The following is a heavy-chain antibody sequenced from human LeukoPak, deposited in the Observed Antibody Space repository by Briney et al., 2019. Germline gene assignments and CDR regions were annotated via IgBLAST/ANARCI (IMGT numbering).Heavy chain of an antibody. CDR1: GYTFTSNA. V-gene: IGHV1-18*01. CDR3: ARGNWGHFDS. CDR2: TFNGYT. D-gene: IGHD7-27*01. J-gene: IGHJ4*02. Sequence: GASVKVSCKAAGYTFTSNAIVWVRQAPGQGLECMGWTFNGYTKYAQNLQGRVTMAADTSTTTAYMELRNLRSDDTAVDYCARGNWGHFDSWGQGTLVTVSS.